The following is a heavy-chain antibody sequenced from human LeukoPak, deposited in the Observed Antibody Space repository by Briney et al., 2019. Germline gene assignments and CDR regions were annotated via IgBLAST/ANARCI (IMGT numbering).Heavy chain of an antibody. CDR2: ISSNGGST. V-gene: IGHV3-64*01. J-gene: IGHJ4*02. CDR3: ARHIAAAGFDY. D-gene: IGHD6-13*01. Sequence: PGGSLRLSCAASGFTFSSYAMHWVRQAPGKGLEYVSAISSNGGSTYYANSVKGRFTISRDNSKNTLYLQMGSLRAEDMAVYYRARHIAAAGFDYWGQGTLVTVSS. CDR1: GFTFSSYA.